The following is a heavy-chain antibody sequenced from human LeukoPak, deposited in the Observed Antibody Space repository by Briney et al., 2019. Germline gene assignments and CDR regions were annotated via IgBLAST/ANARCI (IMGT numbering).Heavy chain of an antibody. J-gene: IGHJ6*03. Sequence: SETLSLTCAVYGGSFSGYYWSWIRQPPGKGLEWIGEINHSGSTNYNPSLKSGVTISVDTSKNQFSLKLSSVTAADTAVYYCARGYPSIAARPPRSYYYYMDVWGKGTTVTVSS. D-gene: IGHD6-6*01. CDR3: ARGYPSIAARPPRSYYYYMDV. V-gene: IGHV4-34*01. CDR1: GGSFSGYY. CDR2: INHSGST.